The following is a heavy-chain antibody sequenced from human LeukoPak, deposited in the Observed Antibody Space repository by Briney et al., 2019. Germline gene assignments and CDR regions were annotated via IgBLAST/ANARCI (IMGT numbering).Heavy chain of an antibody. Sequence: ASVKVSCKVSGYTLTELSMHWVRQAPGKGLEWMGGFDPEDGETIYAQKFRGRVTMTEDTSTDTAYMELSSLRSEDTAVYYCATDIWFGESLMTYYFDYWGQGTLVTVSS. J-gene: IGHJ4*02. CDR1: GYTLTELS. V-gene: IGHV1-24*01. D-gene: IGHD3-10*01. CDR3: ATDIWFGESLMTYYFDY. CDR2: FDPEDGET.